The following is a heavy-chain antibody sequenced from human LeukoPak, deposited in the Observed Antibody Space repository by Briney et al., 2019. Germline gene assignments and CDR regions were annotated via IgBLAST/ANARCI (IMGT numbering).Heavy chain of an antibody. D-gene: IGHD6-13*01. CDR1: GGSISSYY. CDR3: ARGLRSRTDY. V-gene: IGHV4-59*01. CDR2: IYYSGST. Sequence: SETLSLTCTVSGGSISSYYWSWIRQPPGKGLERIGYIYYSGSTNYNPSLKSRVTISVDTSKNQFSLKLSSVTAADTAVYYCARGLRSRTDYWGQGTLVTVSS. J-gene: IGHJ4*02.